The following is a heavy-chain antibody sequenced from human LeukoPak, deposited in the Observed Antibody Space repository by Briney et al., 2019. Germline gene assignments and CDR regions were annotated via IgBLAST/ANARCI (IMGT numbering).Heavy chain of an antibody. V-gene: IGHV1-18*01. CDR2: RSAYNGDT. CDR3: ARSIYDSSGYYFDY. J-gene: IGHJ4*02. Sequence: ASVKVSCRTSGYTFTNYGISWVRQAPGQGLEWMGWRSAYNGDTNSAQKFQGRFTMTTDTSTSTAYMELRSLRSDDTAVYYCARSIYDSSGYYFDYWGQGTLVTVSS. CDR1: GYTFTNYG. D-gene: IGHD3-22*01.